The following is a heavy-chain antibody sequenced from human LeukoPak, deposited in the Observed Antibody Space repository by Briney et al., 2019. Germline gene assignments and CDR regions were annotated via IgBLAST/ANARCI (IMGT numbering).Heavy chain of an antibody. J-gene: IGHJ4*02. CDR2: ISTSGRT. CDR3: ARDLDSSGYYHVVDS. V-gene: IGHV3-23*01. D-gene: IGHD3-22*01. CDR1: GFTFSSYA. Sequence: TGGSLRLSCADSGFTFSSYAMSWVRQAPGKGLEWVSLISTSGRTHYADSVQGRFTISRDNSKNTLSLHMSSPRAEDTAVYYCARDLDSSGYYHVVDSWGQGALVTVSS.